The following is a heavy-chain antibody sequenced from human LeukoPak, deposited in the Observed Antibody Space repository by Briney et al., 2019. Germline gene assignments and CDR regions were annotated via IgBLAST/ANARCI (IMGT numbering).Heavy chain of an antibody. D-gene: IGHD4-23*01. Sequence: ASVKVSCKASGYTFTAYYMHWVRQAPGQGLEWMGWINPNSGGTNYAQKFRDRVTMTRDTSISTAYMELSRLRSEDTAVYYCARDNSVEDTAWWFDPWGQGTLVTVSS. CDR3: ARDNSVEDTAWWFDP. J-gene: IGHJ5*02. V-gene: IGHV1-2*02. CDR2: INPNSGGT. CDR1: GYTFTAYY.